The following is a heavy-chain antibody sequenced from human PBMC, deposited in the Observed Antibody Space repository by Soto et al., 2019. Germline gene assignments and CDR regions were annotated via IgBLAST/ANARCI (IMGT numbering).Heavy chain of an antibody. J-gene: IGHJ6*03. Sequence: EVQLVESGGGLVQPGRSLRLSCAASGFTFDDYAMHWVRQAPGKGLEWVSGIRWNSGSIGYADSVKGRFTISRDNARNSQYVQMNSVRAEDTSLYYCAKVASRIGYCSGGSGHIYFYYYYMDVWGKGTTVTGSS. CDR1: GFTFDDYA. CDR3: AKVASRIGYCSGGSGHIYFYYYYMDV. D-gene: IGHD2-15*01. CDR2: IRWNSGSI. V-gene: IGHV3-9*01.